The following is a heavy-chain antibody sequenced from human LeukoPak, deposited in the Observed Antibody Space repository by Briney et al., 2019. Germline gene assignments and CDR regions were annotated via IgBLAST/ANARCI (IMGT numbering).Heavy chain of an antibody. V-gene: IGHV4-39*01. Sequence: KPSETLSLTCTVSGGSISSSSYYWGWIRQPPGKGLEWIGSIFYSGSTLYNPSRKGRITISVDTSKNQFSLKLSSVTAADTAVYYCARHVRSVGFDYWGQGTLVTVSS. CDR1: GGSISSSSYY. J-gene: IGHJ4*02. CDR2: IFYSGST. D-gene: IGHD2-15*01. CDR3: ARHVRSVGFDY.